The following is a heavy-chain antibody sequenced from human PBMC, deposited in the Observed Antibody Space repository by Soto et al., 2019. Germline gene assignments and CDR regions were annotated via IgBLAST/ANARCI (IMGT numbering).Heavy chain of an antibody. V-gene: IGHV4-38-2*02. D-gene: IGHD3-3*01. CDR2: IYHSGST. Sequence: SETLSLTCAVSGYSISSGYYWGWIRQPPGKGLEWIGSIYHSGSTYYNPSLKSRVTISVDTSKNQFSLKLSSVTAADTAVYYCARDPLTIFGVVANYYYGMDVWGQGTTVTV. J-gene: IGHJ6*02. CDR3: ARDPLTIFGVVANYYYGMDV. CDR1: GYSISSGYY.